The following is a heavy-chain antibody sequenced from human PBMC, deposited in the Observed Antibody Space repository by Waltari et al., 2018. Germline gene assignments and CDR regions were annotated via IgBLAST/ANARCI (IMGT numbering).Heavy chain of an antibody. D-gene: IGHD6-13*01. CDR1: GYSFTSYW. V-gene: IGHV5-51*01. CDR3: ARCFGIAARRGAFDI. Sequence: EVQLVQSGAEVKKPGESLKISCKGSGYSFTSYWIGWVRQMPGKDLEWMGIIYPGDSDNRYSPSFQGQVTISADKSISTAYLQWSSLKASDTAMYYCARCFGIAARRGAFDIWGQGTMVTVSS. CDR2: IYPGDSDN. J-gene: IGHJ3*02.